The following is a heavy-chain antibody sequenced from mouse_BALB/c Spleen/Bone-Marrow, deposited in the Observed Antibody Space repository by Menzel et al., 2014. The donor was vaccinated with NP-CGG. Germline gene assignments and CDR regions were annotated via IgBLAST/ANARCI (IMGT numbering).Heavy chain of an antibody. V-gene: IGHV14-3*02. CDR2: IDPANGNT. J-gene: IGHJ3*01. D-gene: IGHD1-1*01. CDR3: ANYYYGSSLFAY. Sequence: VHVKQSGAELVKPGASVKLSCTASGFNIKDTYMHWVKQRPEQGLEWIGRIDPANGNTKYDPKFQGKATTTADTSSNTAYLQLSSLTSEDTAVYYCANYYYGSSLFAYWGQGTLVTVSA. CDR1: GFNIKDTY.